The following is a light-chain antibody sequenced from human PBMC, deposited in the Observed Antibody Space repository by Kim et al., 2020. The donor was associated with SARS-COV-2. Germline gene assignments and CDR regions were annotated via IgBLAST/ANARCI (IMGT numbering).Light chain of an antibody. J-gene: IGKJ2*01. CDR2: GAS. Sequence: SVSPGERVTLSCRASERVSSNLAWLQQKPGQVPRPLIYGASTRFTGTPARLTASVSGTEFTLTISSLQSEDCAFYYCQQYNDWPYTFGRGTKLDI. V-gene: IGKV3-15*01. CDR1: ERVSSN. CDR3: QQYNDWPYT.